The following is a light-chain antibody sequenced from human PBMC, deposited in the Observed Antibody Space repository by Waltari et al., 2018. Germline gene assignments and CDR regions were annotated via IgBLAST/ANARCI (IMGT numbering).Light chain of an antibody. Sequence: EIVLTQSPGTLSLSPGDRGTLSCRTSQSVGRSLAGYQQKRGQAPRLLIYGASSRATGIPDRFSGSGSGTDFSLTISRLEPEDFAVYYCQHYVTLPVTFGQGTKVEIK. V-gene: IGKV3-20*01. CDR2: GAS. CDR3: QHYVTLPVT. J-gene: IGKJ1*01. CDR1: QSVGRS.